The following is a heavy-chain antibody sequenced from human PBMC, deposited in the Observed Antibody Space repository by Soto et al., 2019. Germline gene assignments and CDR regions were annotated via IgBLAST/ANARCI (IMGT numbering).Heavy chain of an antibody. CDR2: ISGDSGNT. V-gene: IGHV1-3*01. CDR1: GYMFTKSA. J-gene: IGHJ4*01. CDR3: ARDGVAAGNINFDY. D-gene: IGHD6-19*01. Sequence: ASVKVSCKASGYMFTKSAMHWVRQAPGQRLEWMGWISGDSGNTKYSPKLRDRVTITRDTSASTAYMELSSLRSEDTALYYCARDGVAAGNINFDYWGQGTLVTVS.